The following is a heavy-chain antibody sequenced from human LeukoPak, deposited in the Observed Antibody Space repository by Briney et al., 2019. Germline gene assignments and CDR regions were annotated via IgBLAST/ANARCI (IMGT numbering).Heavy chain of an antibody. Sequence: SETLSLTCAVYGGSFSGYYWSWIRQPPGKGLEWIGEINHSGSTNYNPSLKSRVTISVDTSKNQFSLKLSSVTAADTAVYYCAGTVGAPNWFDPWGQGTLVTVSS. J-gene: IGHJ5*02. V-gene: IGHV4-34*01. D-gene: IGHD1-26*01. CDR2: INHSGST. CDR1: GGSFSGYY. CDR3: AGTVGAPNWFDP.